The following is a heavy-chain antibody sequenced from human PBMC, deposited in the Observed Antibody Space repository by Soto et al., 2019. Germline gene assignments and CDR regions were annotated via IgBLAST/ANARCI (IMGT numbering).Heavy chain of an antibody. CDR3: ARIQCAYCSSTSCYTCGPPPNYYYYSGMDV. Sequence: SVKVSCKASGGTFSSYAISWVRQAPGQGLEWMGGIIPIFGTANYAQKFQGRVTITADESTSTAYMELSSLRSEDTAVYYCARIQCAYCSSTSCYTCGPPPNYYYYSGMDVWGQGTTVTVSS. CDR2: IIPIFGTA. J-gene: IGHJ6*02. V-gene: IGHV1-69*13. D-gene: IGHD2-2*02. CDR1: GGTFSSYA.